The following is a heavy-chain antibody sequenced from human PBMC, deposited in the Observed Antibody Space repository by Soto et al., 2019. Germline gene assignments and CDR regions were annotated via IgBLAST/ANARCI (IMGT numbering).Heavy chain of an antibody. CDR1: GYILTTYW. CDR2: INPTDSDT. Sequence: EVQLVQSGAEVKTPGESLKISCKASGYILTTYWIAWVRQMPGKGLEWLGIINPTDSDTSYSPSVQGQVTIPADKSISTTYLQGSSLKASDTAIYYCARQWNFDYWGQGTLVTVSS. D-gene: IGHD5-12*01. J-gene: IGHJ4*02. V-gene: IGHV5-51*01. CDR3: ARQWNFDY.